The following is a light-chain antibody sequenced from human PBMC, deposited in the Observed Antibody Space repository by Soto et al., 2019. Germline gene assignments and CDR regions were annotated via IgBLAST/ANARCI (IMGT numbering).Light chain of an antibody. V-gene: IGLV1-51*01. CDR2: DNN. Sequence: QSVLTQPPSVSAAPGQKVAISCSGSSSNIGDNYVSWYQQLPGTAPKLLIYDNNKRPSGIPDRFSGSKSGTSATLGITGLQTGDEADYYCGTWDNSLSAVWVFGGGTKVTVL. CDR3: GTWDNSLSAVWV. CDR1: SSNIGDNY. J-gene: IGLJ3*02.